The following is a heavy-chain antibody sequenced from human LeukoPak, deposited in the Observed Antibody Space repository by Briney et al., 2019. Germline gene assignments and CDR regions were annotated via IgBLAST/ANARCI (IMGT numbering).Heavy chain of an antibody. D-gene: IGHD3-22*01. V-gene: IGHV1-18*01. Sequence: GASVKVSCKASGYTFTSYGISWVRQAPGQGLEWMGWISAYNGNTNYAQKLQGRVTMTTDTSTSTAYMELRSLRSDDTAVYYCARVHYYYDSSGYFTYWGQGTLVTVSS. CDR3: ARVHYYYDSSGYFTY. CDR2: ISAYNGNT. CDR1: GYTFTSYG. J-gene: IGHJ4*02.